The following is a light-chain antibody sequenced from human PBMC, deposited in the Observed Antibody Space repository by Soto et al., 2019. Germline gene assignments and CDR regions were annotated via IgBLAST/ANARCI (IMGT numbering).Light chain of an antibody. CDR3: QQSSSSPRT. J-gene: IGKJ1*01. CDR2: GAS. CDR1: QSVRSNY. Sequence: DIVLTQSPGTLSLSPGERATISCRASQSVRSNYLAWYQQKPGQAPRLLIYGASNRATGIPDRFSGSGSGTDFTLTISRLEPEDFAVYYCQQSSSSPRTFGQGTRVEIK. V-gene: IGKV3-20*01.